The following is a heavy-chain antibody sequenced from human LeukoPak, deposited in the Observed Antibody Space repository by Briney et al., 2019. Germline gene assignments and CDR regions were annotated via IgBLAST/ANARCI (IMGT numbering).Heavy chain of an antibody. D-gene: IGHD5-18*01. CDR3: ARGRLQLWNYYYYYMDV. Sequence: KPSQTLSLTCTVSGGSISSGSYYWSWIRQPAGKGLEWIGRIYTSGSTNYNPSLKSRVTISVDTSKNQFSLKLSSVTAADTAVYYCARGRLQLWNYYYYYMDVWGKGTTVTVSS. CDR2: IYTSGST. J-gene: IGHJ6*03. V-gene: IGHV4-61*02. CDR1: GGSISSGSYY.